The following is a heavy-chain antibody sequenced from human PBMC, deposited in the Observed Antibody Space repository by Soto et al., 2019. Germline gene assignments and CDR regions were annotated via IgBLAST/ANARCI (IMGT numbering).Heavy chain of an antibody. CDR2: ISAYNGNT. CDR1: GYTFTSYG. CDR3: ARESSYDILTGNDAFDI. D-gene: IGHD3-9*01. Sequence: QVQLVQSGAEVKKPGASVKVSCKASGYTFTSYGISWVRQAPGQGLEWIGWISAYNGNTNYAQKLQGRVTMTTDTSTSTAYMELRSLRSDDTAVYYCARESSYDILTGNDAFDIWGQGTMVTVSS. J-gene: IGHJ3*02. V-gene: IGHV1-18*01.